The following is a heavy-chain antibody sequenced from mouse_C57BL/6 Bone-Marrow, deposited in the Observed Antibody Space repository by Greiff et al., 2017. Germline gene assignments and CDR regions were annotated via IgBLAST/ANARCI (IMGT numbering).Heavy chain of an antibody. V-gene: IGHV1-64*01. CDR3: ARRELYWYFDD. Sequence: QVQLQQPGAELVKPGASVKLSCKASGYTFTSYWMHWVKQRPGQGLEWIGMIHPNSGSTNYNEKFKRKATLTVDKSSSTAYMQLSSLTSEDSAVYYCARRELYWYFDDWGTGTTVTVSS. J-gene: IGHJ1*03. CDR1: GYTFTSYW. CDR2: IHPNSGST.